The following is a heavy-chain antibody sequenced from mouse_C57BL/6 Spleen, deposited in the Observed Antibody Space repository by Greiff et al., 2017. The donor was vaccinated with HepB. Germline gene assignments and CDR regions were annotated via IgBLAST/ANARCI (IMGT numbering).Heavy chain of an antibody. CDR2: IWSGGST. Sequence: QVQLQQSGPGLVQPSQCLSITCTASGFSFTSYGVHWVRQPPGKGLEWLGVIWSGGSTDYNAAFISRLSSSKDNSKSQVFFKMNSLQADDTAIYYCAKNGHDYEYYGDYWGQGTTLTVSS. CDR3: AKNGHDYEYYGDY. V-gene: IGHV2-4*01. D-gene: IGHD2-4*01. CDR1: GFSFTSYG. J-gene: IGHJ2*01.